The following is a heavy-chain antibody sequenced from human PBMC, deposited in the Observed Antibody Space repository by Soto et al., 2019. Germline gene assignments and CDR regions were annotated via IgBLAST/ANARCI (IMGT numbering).Heavy chain of an antibody. CDR3: ARAQTYSSGWYTWFDP. Sequence: QVQLQESGPGLVKPSGTLSLTCAVSGGSISSSNWWSWVRQPPGKGLEWIGEIYHNGNTNYNPSPKSRVTISVDKSKNQFSLKLSSVTAADTAVYYCARAQTYSSGWYTWFDPWGQGTLVTVSS. CDR2: IYHNGNT. J-gene: IGHJ5*02. D-gene: IGHD6-19*01. CDR1: GGSISSSNW. V-gene: IGHV4-4*02.